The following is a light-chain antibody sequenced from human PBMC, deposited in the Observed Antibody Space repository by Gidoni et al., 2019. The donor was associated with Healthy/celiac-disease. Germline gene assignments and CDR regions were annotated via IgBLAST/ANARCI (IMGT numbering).Light chain of an antibody. CDR3: SSYTSSSTLV. CDR1: SSDVGGYNY. CDR2: DVS. V-gene: IGLV2-14*01. J-gene: IGLJ2*01. Sequence: SALTHPAPVSGSPGQSITISCTGTSSDVGGYNYVSWYQQHPGKAPKLMIYDVSNRPSGVSNRFSGSKSGNTASLTISGLQAEDEADYYCSSYTSSSTLVFGAGTKVTVL.